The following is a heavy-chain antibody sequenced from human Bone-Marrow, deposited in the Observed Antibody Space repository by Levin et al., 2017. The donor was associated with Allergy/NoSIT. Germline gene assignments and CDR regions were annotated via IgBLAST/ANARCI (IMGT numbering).Heavy chain of an antibody. CDR3: ARSSGSPGHLTGYYNAY. Sequence: GGSLRLSCAASGFTFSSYWMHWVRQAPGKGLVWVSRIDRDGSSISYADSVKGRFTISRDNAKNMLYLQMNSLRGEDTAVYYCARSSGSPGHLTGYYNAYWGQGTLVTVSS. J-gene: IGHJ4*02. CDR1: GFTFSSYW. D-gene: IGHD3-9*01. CDR2: IDRDGSSI. V-gene: IGHV3-74*01.